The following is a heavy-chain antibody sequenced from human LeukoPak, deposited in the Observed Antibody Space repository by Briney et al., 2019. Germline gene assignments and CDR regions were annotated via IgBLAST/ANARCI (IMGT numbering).Heavy chain of an antibody. CDR1: GGSISSGSYS. D-gene: IGHD1-1*01. CDR2: VYTTGTT. Sequence: PSETLSLTCTVSGGSISSGSYSWSWIRQPAGKGLEWIGRVYTTGTTNYNPSLKSRVTISVHTSKNQFSLKLSSVTSADTAVYYCARDFSTGSRGHDAFGIWGQGTMVTVSS. J-gene: IGHJ3*02. CDR3: ARDFSTGSRGHDAFGI. V-gene: IGHV4-61*02.